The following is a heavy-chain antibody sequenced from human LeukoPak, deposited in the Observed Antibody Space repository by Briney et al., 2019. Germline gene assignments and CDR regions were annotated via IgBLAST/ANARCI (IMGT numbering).Heavy chain of an antibody. CDR1: GFTFSSYA. Sequence: GGSSRLSCAASGFTFSSYAMHWVRQAPGKGLEWVAVISYDGSNKYYADSVKGRFTISRDNSKNTLYLQMNSLRAEDTAVYYCARVRWELLLIDYWGQGTLVTVSS. J-gene: IGHJ4*02. CDR2: ISYDGSNK. D-gene: IGHD2-15*01. CDR3: ARVRWELLLIDY. V-gene: IGHV3-30-3*01.